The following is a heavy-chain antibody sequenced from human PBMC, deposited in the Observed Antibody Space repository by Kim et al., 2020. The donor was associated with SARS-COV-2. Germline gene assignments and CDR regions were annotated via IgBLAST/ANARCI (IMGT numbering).Heavy chain of an antibody. V-gene: IGHV1-69*13. D-gene: IGHD3-22*01. Sequence: SVKVSCKASGGTFSSYAISWVRQAPGQGLEWMGGIIPIFGTANYAQKFQGRVTITADESTSTAYMELSSLRSEDTAVYYCARVEVREGSGYSPLYYYYGMDVWGQGTTVTVSS. J-gene: IGHJ6*02. CDR3: ARVEVREGSGYSPLYYYYGMDV. CDR2: IIPIFGTA. CDR1: GGTFSSYA.